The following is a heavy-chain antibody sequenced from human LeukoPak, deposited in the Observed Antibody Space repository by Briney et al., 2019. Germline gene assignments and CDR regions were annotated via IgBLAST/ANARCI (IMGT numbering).Heavy chain of an antibody. CDR3: ARDFFYPTAMVPDAFDI. CDR2: IYYTGST. V-gene: IGHV4-39*07. D-gene: IGHD5-18*01. J-gene: IGHJ3*02. Sequence: SETLSLTCTVSGGSISSTAYYWGWIRQPPGKGLEWIGIIYYTGSTYYNPSLKSRLTISVDTSKNQFSLRLSSVTAADTAVYYCARDFFYPTAMVPDAFDIWGQGTMVTVSS. CDR1: GGSISSTAYY.